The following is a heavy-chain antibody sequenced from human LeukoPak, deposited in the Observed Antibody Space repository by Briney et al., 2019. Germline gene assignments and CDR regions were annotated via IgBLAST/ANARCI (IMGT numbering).Heavy chain of an antibody. J-gene: IGHJ4*02. CDR2: ISSSGSTI. CDR1: GFTFSSYE. D-gene: IGHD3-9*01. CDR3: ARDNYYDILTGYYSQLDY. Sequence: GGSLRLSCAASGFTFSSYEMNWVRQAPGKGLEWVSYISSSGSTIYYADSVKGRFTISRDNAKNSLYLQMNSLRAEDTAVYYCARDNYYDILTGYYSQLDYWGQGTLVTVSS. V-gene: IGHV3-48*03.